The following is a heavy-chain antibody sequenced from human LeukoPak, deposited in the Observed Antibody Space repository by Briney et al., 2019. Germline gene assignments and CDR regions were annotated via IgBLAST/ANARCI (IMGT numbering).Heavy chain of an antibody. Sequence: KSGGSLRLSCAASGFTFSSYSMNWVRQAPGKGLEWVSSISSSSSYIYYADSVKGRFTISRDNAKNSLYLQMNSLRAEDTAVYYCARGSSGWYYFDYWGQRTLVTVSS. CDR1: GFTFSSYS. V-gene: IGHV3-21*01. CDR2: ISSSSSYI. CDR3: ARGSSGWYYFDY. J-gene: IGHJ4*02. D-gene: IGHD6-19*01.